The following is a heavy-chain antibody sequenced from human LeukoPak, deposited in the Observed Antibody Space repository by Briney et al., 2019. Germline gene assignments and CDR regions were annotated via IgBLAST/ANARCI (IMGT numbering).Heavy chain of an antibody. V-gene: IGHV3-23*01. Sequence: PGGSLRLSCAASGFTFSSYGMTWVRQAPGKGLEGLEWVSTISSSSGGSTYYADSVKGRFTISRDNSKNTLYLQMNNLRAEDTAVYYCAKYYYDSSGYYYPGAFDIWGQGTMVTVSS. CDR1: GFTFSSYG. CDR2: ISSSSGGST. CDR3: AKYYYDSSGYYYPGAFDI. J-gene: IGHJ3*02. D-gene: IGHD3-22*01.